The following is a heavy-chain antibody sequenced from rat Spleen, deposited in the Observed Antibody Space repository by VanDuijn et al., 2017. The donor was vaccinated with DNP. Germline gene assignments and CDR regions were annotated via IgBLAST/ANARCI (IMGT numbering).Heavy chain of an antibody. CDR2: ISSSGGNT. J-gene: IGHJ2*01. CDR3: AGAGYGTYYFDY. V-gene: IGHV5S13*01. Sequence: EVQLVESGGGLVQPGRSLKLSCVASGFTFSNYDMAWVRQATTKGLEWVASISSSGGNTYYQDSVKGRFIVSRDNAKNTLNLQMDSLRSEDTAAYYCAGAGYGTYYFDYWGQGVMVTVSS. D-gene: IGHD4-4*01. CDR1: GFTFSNYD.